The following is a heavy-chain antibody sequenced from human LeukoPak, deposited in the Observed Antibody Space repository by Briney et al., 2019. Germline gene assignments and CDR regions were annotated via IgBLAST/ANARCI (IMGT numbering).Heavy chain of an antibody. CDR2: ISYDGSNK. CDR1: RFTFSSYG. J-gene: IGHJ4*02. CDR3: AKGELGLWFDY. D-gene: IGHD5-18*01. Sequence: GGSLRLSCAASRFTFSSYGMHWVRQAPGKGLEWEALISYDGSNKYYADSVKGRFTISRDNSKNTLYLQMNSLRAEDTAVYYCAKGELGLWFDYWGQGTLVTVSS. V-gene: IGHV3-30*18.